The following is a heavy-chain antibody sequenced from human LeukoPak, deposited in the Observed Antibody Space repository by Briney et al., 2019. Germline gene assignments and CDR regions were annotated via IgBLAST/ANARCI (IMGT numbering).Heavy chain of an antibody. D-gene: IGHD1-26*01. V-gene: IGHV4-59*01. CDR3: ARDGRVSPYYGMDV. J-gene: IGHJ6*02. CDR1: GGSISSYY. Sequence: SETLPLTCTVSGGSISSYYWSWIRQPPGKGLEWIGYIYYSGSTNYNPSLKSRVTISVDTSKNQFSLKLSSVTAADTAVYYCARDGRVSPYYGMDVWGQGTTVTVSS. CDR2: IYYSGST.